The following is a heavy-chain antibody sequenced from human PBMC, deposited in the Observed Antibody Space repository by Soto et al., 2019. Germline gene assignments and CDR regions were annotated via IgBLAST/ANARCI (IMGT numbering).Heavy chain of an antibody. D-gene: IGHD3-3*01. CDR1: GFTFSSYW. Sequence: LSCAASGFTFSSYWMHWVRQAPGKGLVWVSRINSDGSSTSYADSVKGRFTISRDNAKNTLYLQMNSLRAEDTAVYYCARDLTIFGVVGWFDPWGQGTLVTVSS. CDR2: INSDGSST. CDR3: ARDLTIFGVVGWFDP. V-gene: IGHV3-74*01. J-gene: IGHJ5*02.